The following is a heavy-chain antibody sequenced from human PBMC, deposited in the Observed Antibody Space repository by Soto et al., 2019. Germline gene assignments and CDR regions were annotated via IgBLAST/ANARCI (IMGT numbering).Heavy chain of an antibody. J-gene: IGHJ5*02. CDR3: ARDSSGWNWFDP. D-gene: IGHD6-19*01. CDR1: GGSISSGDYF. Sequence: QVQLQESGPGLVKPSQTLSLTCTVSGGSISSGDYFWSWFRQPPGKGLEWIGYIYHSGSAYYNPSLKSRVTISVDTSKNQFSLKLSSVTAADTAVYYCARDSSGWNWFDPWGHGTLVTVSS. V-gene: IGHV4-30-4*01. CDR2: IYHSGSA.